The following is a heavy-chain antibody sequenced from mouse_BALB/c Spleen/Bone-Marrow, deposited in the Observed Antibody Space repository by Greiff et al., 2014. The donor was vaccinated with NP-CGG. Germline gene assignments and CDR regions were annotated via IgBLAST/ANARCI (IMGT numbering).Heavy chain of an antibody. CDR3: ARETTRGAMDY. CDR1: GFTFSDYG. V-gene: IGHV5-15*02. D-gene: IGHD2-1*01. Sequence: VQLKESGGALVQPGGSRKLSCAASGFTFSDYGMAWVRQAPGKGPEWVAFISNLAYSIYYTDTVTGRFTISRENAKNTLYLERSSLRSEDTAMYYGARETTRGAMDYWGQGTSVTVSS. CDR2: ISNLAYSI. J-gene: IGHJ4*01.